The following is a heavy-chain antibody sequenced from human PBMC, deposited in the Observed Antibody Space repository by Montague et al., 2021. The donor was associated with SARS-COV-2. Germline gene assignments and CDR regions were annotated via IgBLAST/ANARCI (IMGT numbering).Heavy chain of an antibody. CDR1: GFRFSGYA. Sequence: SFSASGFRFSGYAMSWVRQAPGKGLEWVSAIGASGNDTYYADSVRGRFTSSRDNSKNMLYLQLNSLRVEDTAVYYCAKRVVVTSYRYFDYWGQGTLVTVSS. D-gene: IGHD2-21*02. J-gene: IGHJ4*02. CDR2: IGASGNDT. V-gene: IGHV3-23*01. CDR3: AKRVVVTSYRYFDY.